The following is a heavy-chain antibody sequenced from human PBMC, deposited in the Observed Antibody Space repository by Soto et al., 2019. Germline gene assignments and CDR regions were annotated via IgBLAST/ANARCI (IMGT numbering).Heavy chain of an antibody. V-gene: IGHV3-23*01. J-gene: IGHJ6*02. CDR2: ISGSGGST. Sequence: GGSLRLSCAASGFTFSSYAMSWVRQAPGKGLEWVSAISGSGGSTSYADSVKGRFTIPRDNSKNTLYLQMNSLRAEDTAVYYCAREVVPAATYYYYGMDVWGQGTTVTVSS. D-gene: IGHD2-2*01. CDR1: GFTFSSYA. CDR3: AREVVPAATYYYYGMDV.